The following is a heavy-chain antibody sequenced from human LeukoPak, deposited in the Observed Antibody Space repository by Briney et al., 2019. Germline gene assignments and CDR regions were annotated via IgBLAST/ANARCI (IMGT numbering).Heavy chain of an antibody. Sequence: SETLSLTCTVSGGSISSYYWSWIRQPAGKGLEWIGRIYTSGSTNYNPSLKSRVTMSVDTSKNQFSLKLSSVTAADTAVYYCARDDFWSSYRAFDIWGQGAMVTVSS. J-gene: IGHJ3*02. CDR1: GGSISSYY. D-gene: IGHD3-3*01. V-gene: IGHV4-4*07. CDR2: IYTSGST. CDR3: ARDDFWSSYRAFDI.